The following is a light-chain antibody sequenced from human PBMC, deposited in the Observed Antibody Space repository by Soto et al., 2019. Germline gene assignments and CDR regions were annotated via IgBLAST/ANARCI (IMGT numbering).Light chain of an antibody. J-gene: IGKJ1*01. V-gene: IGKV1-5*03. Sequence: DIMMTQSPVTLSASVGDRVTITFRASQSISSWLAWYQQKPGKAPKLLIYEASSIESGVPSRFSGSGSGTEFTLTISSLQPEDFATYYCQQYNSSPWTFGQGTKV. CDR1: QSISSW. CDR2: EAS. CDR3: QQYNSSPWT.